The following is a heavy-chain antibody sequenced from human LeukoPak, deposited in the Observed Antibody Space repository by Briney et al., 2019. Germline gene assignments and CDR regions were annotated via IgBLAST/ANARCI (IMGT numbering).Heavy chain of an antibody. Sequence: GASVKVSCKASGYNLASFGISWVRQAPGQGLEWMGWISTYNTNTNYAQHFQGRVTMTTDTSTSTAYMELRSLNSDDSAVYYCARLDYGDYLRRDYWGQGTLVTVSS. J-gene: IGHJ4*02. CDR2: ISTYNTNT. CDR3: ARLDYGDYLRRDY. D-gene: IGHD4-17*01. CDR1: GYNLASFG. V-gene: IGHV1-18*01.